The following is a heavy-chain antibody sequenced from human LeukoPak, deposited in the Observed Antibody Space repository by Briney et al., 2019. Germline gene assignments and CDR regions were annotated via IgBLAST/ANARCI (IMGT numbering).Heavy chain of an antibody. Sequence: GESLKISCKGSGYSFTRKWIGWVRQMPGKGLEWMAIINPGDSDNRYSPSIQGQVTISADKSINTAYLQWSSLKASDTAMYYCARRVVNNRNWYFDLWGRGTLVTVSS. CDR3: ARRVVNNRNWYFDL. CDR1: GYSFTRKW. D-gene: IGHD4-23*01. J-gene: IGHJ2*01. V-gene: IGHV5-51*01. CDR2: INPGDSDN.